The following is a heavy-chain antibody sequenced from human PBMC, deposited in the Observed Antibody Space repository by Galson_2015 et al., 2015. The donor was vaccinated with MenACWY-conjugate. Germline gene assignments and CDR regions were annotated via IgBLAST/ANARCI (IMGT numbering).Heavy chain of an antibody. Sequence: SLRLSCAASGLTFSTYWLHWVRHAPGKGLGWVSRINSDGRSTSYAGSVKGRFTISRDNSKNTLYLQMNSLRAEDTAVYYCARLGGNYRTSSHFDYWGQGTLVTGSS. CDR3: ARLGGNYRTSSHFDY. J-gene: IGHJ4*02. CDR1: GLTFSTYW. CDR2: INSDGRST. V-gene: IGHV3-74*01. D-gene: IGHD1-26*01.